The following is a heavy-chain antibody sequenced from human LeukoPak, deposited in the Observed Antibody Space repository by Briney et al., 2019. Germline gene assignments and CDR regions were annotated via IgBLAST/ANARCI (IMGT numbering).Heavy chain of an antibody. J-gene: IGHJ4*02. V-gene: IGHV3-30*04. CDR3: AKGGRATATHLLDY. CDR2: ISYDGSNK. D-gene: IGHD5-24*01. CDR1: GFTFSSYA. Sequence: GRSLRLSCAASGFTFSSYAMHWVRQAPGKGLEWVAVISYDGSNKYYADSVKGRFTISRDNSKNTLYLQMNSLRAEDTAIYYCAKGGRATATHLLDYWGQGALVTVSS.